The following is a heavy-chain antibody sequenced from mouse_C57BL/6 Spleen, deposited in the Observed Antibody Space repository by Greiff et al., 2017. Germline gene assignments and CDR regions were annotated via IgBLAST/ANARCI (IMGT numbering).Heavy chain of an antibody. CDR1: GYTFTSYW. CDR3: AREGVYDDYDAAY. J-gene: IGHJ3*01. Sequence: QVQLQQPGAELVKPGASVKMSCKASGYTFTSYWITWVKQRPGQGLEWIGDIYPGSGSTNYNEKFKSKATLTVDTSSSTAYMQLSSLTSEDSAVYDCAREGVYDDYDAAYWGQGTLVTVSA. V-gene: IGHV1-55*01. CDR2: IYPGSGST. D-gene: IGHD2-4*01.